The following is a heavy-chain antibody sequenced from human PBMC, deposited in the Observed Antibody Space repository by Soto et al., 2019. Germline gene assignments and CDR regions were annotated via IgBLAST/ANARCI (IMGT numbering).Heavy chain of an antibody. D-gene: IGHD3-3*01. CDR1: GFTFSSYG. Sequence: QVQLVESGGGVVQPGRSLRLSCAASGFTFSSYGMHWVRQAPGKGLEWVAVIWYDGSNKYYADSVKGRFTISRDNSKNTLYLQMNSLRAEDTAVYYCARVLKEWLFPDYWGQGTLVTVSS. CDR2: IWYDGSNK. CDR3: ARVLKEWLFPDY. V-gene: IGHV3-33*01. J-gene: IGHJ4*02.